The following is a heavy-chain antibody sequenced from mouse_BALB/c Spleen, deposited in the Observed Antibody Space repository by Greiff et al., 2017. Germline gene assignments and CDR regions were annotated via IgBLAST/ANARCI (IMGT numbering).Heavy chain of an antibody. CDR3: ARREDYDEFAY. D-gene: IGHD2-4*01. V-gene: IGHV1-80*01. J-gene: IGHJ3*01. Sequence: ESGAELVRPGSSVKISCKASGYAFSSYWMNWVKQRPGQGLEWIGQIYPGDGDTNYNGKFKGKATLTADKSSSTAYMQLSSLTSEDSAVYFCARREDYDEFAYWGQGTLVTVSA. CDR2: IYPGDGDT. CDR1: GYAFSSYW.